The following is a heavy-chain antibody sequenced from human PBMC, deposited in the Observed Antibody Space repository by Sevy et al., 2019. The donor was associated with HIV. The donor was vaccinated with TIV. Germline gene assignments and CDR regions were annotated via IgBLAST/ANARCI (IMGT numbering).Heavy chain of an antibody. D-gene: IGHD3-22*01. Sequence: SGPTLVNPTQTLTLTCTFSGFSVSTSGVAVGWIRQPPGEALEWLAVIYWNDDKRYSPSLKSRLTITRDTSKNQVVLTMTNMDPVDTATYYCSHRPSCSDNSGYYPYWGQGTLVTVSS. CDR1: GFSVSTSGVA. J-gene: IGHJ4*02. CDR3: SHRPSCSDNSGYYPY. CDR2: IYWNDDK. V-gene: IGHV2-5*01.